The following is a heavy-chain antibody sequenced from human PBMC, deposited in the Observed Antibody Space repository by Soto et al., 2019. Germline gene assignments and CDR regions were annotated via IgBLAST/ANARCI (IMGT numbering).Heavy chain of an antibody. Sequence: SETLSLTCTVSGGSISSGGYYWSWIRQHPGKGLEWIGYIYYSGSTYYNPSLKSRVTISVDTSKNQFSLKLSSVTAADTAVYYCASNSGYYSNHYYYGMDVWGQGTTVTVSS. D-gene: IGHD3-22*01. CDR2: IYYSGST. J-gene: IGHJ6*02. V-gene: IGHV4-31*03. CDR1: GGSISSGGYY. CDR3: ASNSGYYSNHYYYGMDV.